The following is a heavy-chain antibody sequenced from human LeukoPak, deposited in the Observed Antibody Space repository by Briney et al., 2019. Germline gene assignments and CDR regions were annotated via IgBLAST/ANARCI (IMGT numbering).Heavy chain of an antibody. Sequence: GGSLRLSCAASGFTFSSYSMNWVRQAPGKGLEWVSSISSNSSYIYYADSVKGRFTISRDNAKNSLYLQMNSLRAEDTAVYYCARKGGYGVTEYYMDVWGKGTTVTVSS. D-gene: IGHD5-12*01. J-gene: IGHJ6*03. CDR1: GFTFSSYS. CDR2: ISSNSSYI. V-gene: IGHV3-21*01. CDR3: ARKGGYGVTEYYMDV.